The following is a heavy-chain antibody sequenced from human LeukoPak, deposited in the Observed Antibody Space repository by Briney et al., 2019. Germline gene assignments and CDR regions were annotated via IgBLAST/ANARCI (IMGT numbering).Heavy chain of an antibody. CDR3: AGRVTGYSSGYVY. V-gene: IGHV3-23*01. D-gene: IGHD5-18*01. J-gene: IGHJ4*02. CDR2: ISGSAHKI. CDR1: GSTFSNYA. Sequence: SGGSLRLSCVASGSTFSNYAMSWVRQAPEKGLDWVSVISGSAHKIRYADSVKGRFTISRDNSENTVYLQMNNLRAEDTALYYCAGRVTGYSSGYVYWGQGTLVTVSS.